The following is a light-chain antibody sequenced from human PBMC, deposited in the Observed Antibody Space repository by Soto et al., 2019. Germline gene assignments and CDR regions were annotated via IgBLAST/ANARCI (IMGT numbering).Light chain of an antibody. CDR1: SSDVGGYNY. Sequence: QSVLTQPASVSGSPGQSITISCTGTSSDVGGYNYVSWYQQQPGKAPKFMIYDVSNRPSGVSNRFSGSKSGNTASLTISGFQAGDEADYYCGTWDSSLTAYVFGSGTKVTVL. CDR3: GTWDSSLTAYV. CDR2: DVS. V-gene: IGLV2-14*01. J-gene: IGLJ1*01.